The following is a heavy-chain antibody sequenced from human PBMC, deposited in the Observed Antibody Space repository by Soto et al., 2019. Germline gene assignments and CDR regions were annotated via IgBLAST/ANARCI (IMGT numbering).Heavy chain of an antibody. J-gene: IGHJ6*02. CDR2: IYISGNT. CDR1: GDSVSSYY. CDR3: ARGVLRYYHYGMDV. Sequence: QVQLQESGPGLVKPSETLSLSCTVSGDSVSSYYWSWIRQLPGRGLEWIGYIYISGNTNYNPSLKRRVTISRDTSKNLFSLNLKSVTAADTAVYYCARGVLRYYHYGMDVWGQGTTVTVSS. V-gene: IGHV4-59*02.